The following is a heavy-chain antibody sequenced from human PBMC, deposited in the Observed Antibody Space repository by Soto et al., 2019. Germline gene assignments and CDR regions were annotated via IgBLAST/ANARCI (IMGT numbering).Heavy chain of an antibody. J-gene: IGHJ4*02. V-gene: IGHV3-30*18. CDR1: GFTFSSSG. D-gene: IGHD1-1*01. CDR3: AKDNPTIAY. CDR2: ISYDGSDK. Sequence: QVQLVESGGGVVQPGRSLRLSCAVSGFTFSSSGMHWVRQAPGKGLEWVGIISYDGSDKYYADSVEGRFTISRDNSKNTLFLQMNSLRPEDTAVYYCAKDNPTIAYWGQGTLVTVSS.